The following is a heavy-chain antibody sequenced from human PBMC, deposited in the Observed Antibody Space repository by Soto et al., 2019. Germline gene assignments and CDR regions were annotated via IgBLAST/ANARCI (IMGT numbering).Heavy chain of an antibody. Sequence: QVQLVESGGGLVKPGGSLRLSCAASGFTFSDYYMSWIRQAPGKGLEWVSYISSSGRTRYYADSVQGRFTISRDNAKNSLYRQMNSLRAEDTAVYYCASPTVTPHYGMDVWGQGTTVTVSS. CDR1: GFTFSDYY. CDR2: ISSSGRTR. J-gene: IGHJ6*02. V-gene: IGHV3-11*01. CDR3: ASPTVTPHYGMDV. D-gene: IGHD4-17*01.